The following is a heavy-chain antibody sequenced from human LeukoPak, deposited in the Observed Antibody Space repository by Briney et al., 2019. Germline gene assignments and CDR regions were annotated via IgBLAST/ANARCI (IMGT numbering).Heavy chain of an antibody. CDR2: TSSSDPGT. D-gene: IGHD3-10*01. Sequence: GGSLRLSCVASGFRLSSYAMSWVRQAPGKGLEWISATSSSDPGTYYADSARGRFTISRDNSKNTLYLQMNSLRAEDAAIYYCARPLLYYYGSETYFWFDLWGQGTLVTVSS. CDR1: GFRLSSYA. V-gene: IGHV3-23*01. CDR3: ARPLLYYYGSETYFWFDL. J-gene: IGHJ5*02.